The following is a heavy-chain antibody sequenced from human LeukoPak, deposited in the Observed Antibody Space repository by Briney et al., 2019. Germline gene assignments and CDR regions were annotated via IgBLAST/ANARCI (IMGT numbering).Heavy chain of an antibody. CDR2: ISSSSSYI. D-gene: IGHD3-3*01. V-gene: IGHV3-21*01. CDR1: GFTFSSYS. CDR3: ARGTIFGVVIPAYNWFDP. J-gene: IGHJ5*02. Sequence: GGSLRLSCAASGFTFSSYSMNGVRQAPGKGLEWVSSISSSSSYIYYADSVKGRFTISRDNAKNSLYLQMNSLRAEDTAVYYCARGTIFGVVIPAYNWFDPWGQGTLVTVSS.